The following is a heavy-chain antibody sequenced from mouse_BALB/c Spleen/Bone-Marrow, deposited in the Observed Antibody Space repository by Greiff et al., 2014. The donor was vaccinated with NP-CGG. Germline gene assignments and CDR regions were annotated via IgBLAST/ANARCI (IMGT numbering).Heavy chain of an antibody. J-gene: IGHJ2*01. CDR1: GYTFTDYN. D-gene: IGHD4-1*01. Sequence: VQLQQPGPELVKPGASVKIPCKASGYTFTDYNMDWVKQSHGKSFEWIGDINPNNGGTIYNQKFKDKATLTVDKSSSTAYMELRSLTSEDTAVYYCVREDWDGDFDYWGQGTILTVSS. CDR2: INPNNGGT. V-gene: IGHV1-18*01. CDR3: VREDWDGDFDY.